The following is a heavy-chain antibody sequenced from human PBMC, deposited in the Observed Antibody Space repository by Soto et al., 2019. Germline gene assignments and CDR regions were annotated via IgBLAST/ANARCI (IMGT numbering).Heavy chain of an antibody. CDR2: IYWDDDK. V-gene: IGHV2-5*04. Sequence: QITLKESGPTLVKPTQTLTLTCIFSEFSLSTSGVGVGWIRQPPGKALEWLALIYWDDDKRYSPVLKSKLTITKDTSKNPVDLTLTNMDPLDTGTDYFVHHDILSGYYFDYWGQGTLVTVSS. CDR3: VHHDILSGYYFDY. D-gene: IGHD3-9*01. CDR1: EFSLSTSGVG. J-gene: IGHJ4*02.